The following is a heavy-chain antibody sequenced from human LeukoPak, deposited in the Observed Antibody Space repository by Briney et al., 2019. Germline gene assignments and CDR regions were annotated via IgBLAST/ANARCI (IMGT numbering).Heavy chain of an antibody. CDR3: AREVADYGGYYYYHYMDV. Sequence: SETLSLTCTVSGGSISSSNYYWGWIRQPPGKGLEWIASIYYSGSTYYNPSLKSRVTISVDTAKNQFSLKMSSVTAADTAVYYCAREVADYGGYYYYHYMDVWGKGTTVTISS. J-gene: IGHJ6*03. D-gene: IGHD4-23*01. CDR1: GGSISSSNYY. V-gene: IGHV4-39*02. CDR2: IYYSGST.